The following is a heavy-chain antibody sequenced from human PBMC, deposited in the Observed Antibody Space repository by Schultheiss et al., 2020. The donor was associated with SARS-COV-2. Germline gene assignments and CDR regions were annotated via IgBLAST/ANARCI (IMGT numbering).Heavy chain of an antibody. CDR2: INPNSGGT. D-gene: IGHD6-19*01. Sequence: ASVKVSCKASGYTFTSYDINWVRQAPGQGLEWMGWINPNSGGTNYAQKFQGRVTMTRDTSTSTVYMELSSLRSEDTAVYYCARDLGSSGQYTSPNWFDPWGQGTLVTVSS. CDR1: GYTFTSYD. V-gene: IGHV1-8*01. J-gene: IGHJ5*02. CDR3: ARDLGSSGQYTSPNWFDP.